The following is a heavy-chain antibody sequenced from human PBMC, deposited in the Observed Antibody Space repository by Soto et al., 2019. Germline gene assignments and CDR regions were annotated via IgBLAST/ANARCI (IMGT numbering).Heavy chain of an antibody. CDR1: GASITRSNW. J-gene: IGHJ5*02. V-gene: IGHV4-4*02. CDR2: AFHGGST. Sequence: QVQLQESGPGLVKPSGTLSLTCDVFGASITRSNWWSWVRQSPGGGLVRIGAAFHGGSTNYNPSLSSLVMVSVDKPETLFVLLPTCLAAADAGVYYGARYRLNIGVPVDPWGQGTRGTFSS. D-gene: IGHD2-8*01. CDR3: ARYRLNIGVPVDP.